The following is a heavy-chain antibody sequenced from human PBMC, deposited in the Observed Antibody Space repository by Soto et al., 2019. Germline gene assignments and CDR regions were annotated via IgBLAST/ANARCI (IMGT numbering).Heavy chain of an antibody. CDR1: GFTFSRYW. J-gene: IGHJ3*01. Sequence: EVQLVESGGGLVHPGGSLRLSCAASGFTFSRYWMSWVRQAPGKGLEWVANVKQDGTEKYYVDSVKGRFTISRDNAKNSLDLQMSSLRAADTAVYYCAREPIGGDAFDLWGQGTMVTVRS. V-gene: IGHV3-7*01. CDR3: AREPIGGDAFDL. CDR2: VKQDGTEK.